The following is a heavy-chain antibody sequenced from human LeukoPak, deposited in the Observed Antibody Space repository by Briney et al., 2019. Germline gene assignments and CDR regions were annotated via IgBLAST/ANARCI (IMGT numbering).Heavy chain of an antibody. Sequence: GGSLRLSCAASGFNFRDAAMTWVRQAPGKGLEWVSLIGSVGDSTYYADSVKGRFTISRDNSENTLSLQMNSLRVEDTAIYYCAKDIQLSTWGLGTMVTVSS. CDR1: GFNFRDAA. CDR3: AKDIQLST. CDR2: IGSVGDST. J-gene: IGHJ3*01. V-gene: IGHV3-23*01. D-gene: IGHD5-24*01.